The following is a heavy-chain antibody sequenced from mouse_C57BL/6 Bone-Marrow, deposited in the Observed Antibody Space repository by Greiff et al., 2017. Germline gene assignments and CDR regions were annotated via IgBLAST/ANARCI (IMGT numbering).Heavy chain of an antibody. D-gene: IGHD1-1*02. CDR1: GFTFSDFY. CDR2: SRNKANAYTT. CDR3: ARDEGSMVPFAY. V-gene: IGHV7-1*01. Sequence: EVMLVESGGGLVQSGRSLRLSCATSGFTFSDFYMEWVRQAPGKGLAWIAASRNKANAYTTEYSASVKGRFIVYRDTTQSILYRQMNALRAEDTAIYYCARDEGSMVPFAYWGQGTLVTVSA. J-gene: IGHJ3*01.